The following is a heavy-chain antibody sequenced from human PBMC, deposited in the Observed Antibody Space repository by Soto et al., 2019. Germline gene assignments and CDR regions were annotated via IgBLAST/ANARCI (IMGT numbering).Heavy chain of an antibody. CDR1: GFTFSSHS. J-gene: IGHJ6*02. V-gene: IGHV3-21*01. CDR3: ARGDDDDNGDGMDV. D-gene: IGHD1-1*01. CDR2: ISKSSLYI. Sequence: EVQLVESGGGLVNPGGSLRLSCEASGFTFSSHSMNWVRQAPGKGLEWVSSISKSSLYIYYADSVKGRFTISRDNAKDSLHLQMDSLRDAETAVYYCARGDDDDNGDGMDVWGQWTTVTVSS.